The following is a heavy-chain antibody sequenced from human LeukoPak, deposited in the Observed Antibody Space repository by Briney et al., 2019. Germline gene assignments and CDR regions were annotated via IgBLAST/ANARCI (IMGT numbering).Heavy chain of an antibody. V-gene: IGHV1-18*01. Sequence: ASVKVSCKASGYTFTSYGISWVRQAPGQGLEWMGWISAYNGNTNYAQKLQGRVTMTTDTSISTAYMELSRLRSDDTAVYYCARVRGNYYDSSGYGYWGQGTLVTVSS. CDR2: ISAYNGNT. D-gene: IGHD3-22*01. CDR1: GYTFTSYG. CDR3: ARVRGNYYDSSGYGY. J-gene: IGHJ4*02.